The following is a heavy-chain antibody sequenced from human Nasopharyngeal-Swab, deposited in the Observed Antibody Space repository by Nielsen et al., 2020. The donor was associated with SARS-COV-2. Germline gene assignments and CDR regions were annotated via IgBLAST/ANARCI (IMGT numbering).Heavy chain of an antibody. V-gene: IGHV3-21*01. CDR2: ISSSSDDV. Sequence: GESLKISCAASGFTFSTYRMNWVRQAPGRGLEWVSSISSSSDDVYDADSVRGRFIISRDNAKNSLYLQMNSLRADDTAVYYCARGRGVVLDHWGQGTLVTVSS. J-gene: IGHJ4*02. D-gene: IGHD3-10*01. CDR3: ARGRGVVLDH. CDR1: GFTFSTYR.